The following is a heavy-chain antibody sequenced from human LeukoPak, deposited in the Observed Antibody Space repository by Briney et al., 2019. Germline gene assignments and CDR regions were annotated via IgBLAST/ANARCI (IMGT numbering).Heavy chain of an antibody. Sequence: ASVKVSCKASGYTFTNYDINWVRQATGQGLEWMGWMNPNSGNTDYPQKLKDRVTMTRDTSISTAYMELSSLRSEDTAVYYCARVYGPIDYWGQGTLVTVSS. D-gene: IGHD2-8*01. CDR1: GYTFTNYD. CDR2: MNPNSGNT. J-gene: IGHJ4*02. CDR3: ARVYGPIDY. V-gene: IGHV1-8*01.